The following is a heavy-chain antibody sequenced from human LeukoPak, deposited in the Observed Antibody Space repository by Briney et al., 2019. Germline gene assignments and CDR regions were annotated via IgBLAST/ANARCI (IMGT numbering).Heavy chain of an antibody. V-gene: IGHV1-2*02. CDR3: TRVERRAAAHAGNWFDP. CDR2: INPNSGGT. J-gene: IGHJ5*02. CDR1: GYTFTDYY. D-gene: IGHD6-13*01. Sequence: ASVTVSCKTSGYTFTDYYIHWVRQAPREGLEWMGWINPNSGGTDYEQKFQGRVALTRDSSISTAYMELSSLTSDDTAVYYCTRVERRAAAHAGNWFDPWGQGTLVTVSS.